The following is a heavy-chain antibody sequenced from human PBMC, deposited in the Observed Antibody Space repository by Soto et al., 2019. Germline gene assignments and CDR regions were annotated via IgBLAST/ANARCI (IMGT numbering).Heavy chain of an antibody. D-gene: IGHD6-19*01. V-gene: IGHV3-23*01. J-gene: IGHJ4*02. CDR3: AKEGRSGWYFVDY. Sequence: EVQLLDSGGGLVQPGGSLRLSCAASGFTFSSYAMSWVRQSPGKGLEWVSTISGSGGSAYYADSMKGRLTISRDNSKNTVYLQMNSLRAEDTAVYYCAKEGRSGWYFVDYWGQGTLVTVSA. CDR2: ISGSGGSA. CDR1: GFTFSSYA.